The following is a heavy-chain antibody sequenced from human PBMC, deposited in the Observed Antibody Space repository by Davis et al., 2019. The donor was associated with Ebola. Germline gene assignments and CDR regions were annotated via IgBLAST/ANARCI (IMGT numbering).Heavy chain of an antibody. J-gene: IGHJ2*01. CDR2: ISYDGSNK. CDR3: ARDSRSTNVDWYFDL. V-gene: IGHV3-30-3*01. Sequence: PGGSLRLSCAASGFTFDDYAMHWVRQAPGKGLEWVAVISYDGSNKYYADSVKGRFTISRDNSKNTLYLQMNSLRAEDTAVYYCARDSRSTNVDWYFDLWGRGTLVTVSS. D-gene: IGHD5/OR15-5a*01. CDR1: GFTFDDYA.